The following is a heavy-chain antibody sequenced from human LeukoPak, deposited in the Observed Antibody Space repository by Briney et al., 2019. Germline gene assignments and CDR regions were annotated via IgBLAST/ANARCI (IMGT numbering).Heavy chain of an antibody. CDR1: GFTFSSYA. Sequence: GGSLRLSCAASGFTFSSYAMHWVRQAPGKGLEWVAFIRYDGSNKYYADSVKGRFTISRDNSKNTLYLQMNSLRGEDTAVYYCARRYSGSYYFDYWGQGTLVTVSS. CDR2: IRYDGSNK. V-gene: IGHV3-30*02. CDR3: ARRYSGSYYFDY. D-gene: IGHD1-26*01. J-gene: IGHJ4*02.